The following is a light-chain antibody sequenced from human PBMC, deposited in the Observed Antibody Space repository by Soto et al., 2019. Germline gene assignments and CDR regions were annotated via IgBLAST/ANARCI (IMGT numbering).Light chain of an antibody. CDR2: VNS. J-gene: IGLJ3*02. CDR1: RSNIGAGYD. V-gene: IGLV1-40*01. CDR3: QSFDSSLSGGV. Sequence: QSVLTQPPSVSGAPGQRVTISCTGSRSNIGAGYDVHWYQQLPGAAPKLLIYVNSDRPSGVPDRFSGSKSDTSASLAITGLQTEDEADYYCQSFDSSLSGGVFGGGTKLTVL.